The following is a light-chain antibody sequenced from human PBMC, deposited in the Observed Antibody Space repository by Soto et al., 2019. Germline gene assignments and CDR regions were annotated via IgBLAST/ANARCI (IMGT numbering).Light chain of an antibody. CDR1: SSDVGAYNF. Sequence: QSELTQPASVSGSPGQSITISCTGTSSDVGAYNFVSWYQHYPDKAPKVVIYDVANRPSGVSYRFSASKSGNTASLTISGLQAEDEADYYCMSFTSSNTYVFGTGTKVTVL. CDR3: MSFTSSNTYV. V-gene: IGLV2-14*03. CDR2: DVA. J-gene: IGLJ1*01.